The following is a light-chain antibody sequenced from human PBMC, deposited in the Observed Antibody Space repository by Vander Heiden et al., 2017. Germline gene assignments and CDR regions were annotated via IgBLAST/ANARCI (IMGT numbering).Light chain of an antibody. J-gene: IGKJ3*01. CDR3: LQANNFPFT. CDR2: AAS. CDR1: PSISSW. Sequence: DIQMTLSPSSVSASVGDRDLIICLASPSISSWLAWYQQKPGKAPKLLISAASSLHSGVPARFSGSGSGTEFTLTISSLQPEDFAIYYCLQANNFPFTFGPGTKVDIK. V-gene: IGKV1D-12*01.